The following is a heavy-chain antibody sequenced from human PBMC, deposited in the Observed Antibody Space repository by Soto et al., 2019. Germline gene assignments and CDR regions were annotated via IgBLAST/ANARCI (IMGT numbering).Heavy chain of an antibody. D-gene: IGHD3-10*01. CDR3: ARDRGVIPDADMDY. V-gene: IGHV3-30*03. J-gene: IGHJ4*02. CDR1: GFTFSMYG. Sequence: QVQLVESGGGVVQPGSSLRLSCEASGFTFSMYGMHWVRQAPGKGLEWVGVIYSDGSHQYYGDSVKGRFTISRDNSNKMVYLQMTGLRLDDSALYYCARDRGVIPDADMDYWGQGVLVTVSS. CDR2: IYSDGSHQ.